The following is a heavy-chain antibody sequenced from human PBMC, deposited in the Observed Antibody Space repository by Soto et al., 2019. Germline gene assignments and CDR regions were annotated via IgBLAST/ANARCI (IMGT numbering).Heavy chain of an antibody. V-gene: IGHV1-8*01. CDR2: MNPNTGNT. J-gene: IGHJ4*02. CDR3: ARRKERSGPSYFDY. D-gene: IGHD6-25*01. Sequence: ASVKVSCKASGHTFSTYDINWVRQATGQGLEWMGWMNPNTGNTGYAQKFQGRVTMTRNTSISTAYLELSGLKYEDTAVSYCARRKERSGPSYFDYWGQGPLVTVSS. CDR1: GHTFSTYD.